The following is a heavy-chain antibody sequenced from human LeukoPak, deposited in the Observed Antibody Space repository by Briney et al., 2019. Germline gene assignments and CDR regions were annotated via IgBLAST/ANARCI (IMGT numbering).Heavy chain of an antibody. D-gene: IGHD4-17*01. J-gene: IGHJ5*02. CDR3: ARDLGYGALDP. V-gene: IGHV3-7*01. CDR1: GFTFNSYW. Sequence: PGGSLRLSCAASGFTFNSYWMNWVRQAPGKGLEWVALINPDGSQTNYVDSVKGRFTISRDNAENSLYLQMNSLRAEDTAVYYCARDLGYGALDPWGQGTLVTVSS. CDR2: INPDGSQT.